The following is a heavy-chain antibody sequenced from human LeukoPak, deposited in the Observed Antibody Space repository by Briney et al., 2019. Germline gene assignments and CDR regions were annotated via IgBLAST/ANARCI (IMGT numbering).Heavy chain of an antibody. J-gene: IGHJ4*02. V-gene: IGHV4-59*01. CDR2: IYYSGST. Sequence: SETLSLTCTVSGGSISSYYWSWIRQPPGKGLEWIGYIYYSGSTNYNPSLKSRVTISVDTSKNQFSLKLSSVTAADTAVYYCARIDYDILTGYPTFDYWGQGTLVTVSS. D-gene: IGHD3-9*01. CDR1: GGSISSYY. CDR3: ARIDYDILTGYPTFDY.